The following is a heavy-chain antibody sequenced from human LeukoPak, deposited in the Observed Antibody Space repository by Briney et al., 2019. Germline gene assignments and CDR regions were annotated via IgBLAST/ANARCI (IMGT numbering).Heavy chain of an antibody. D-gene: IGHD2-2*01. CDR3: ARDLVVPAANYYYYYGMDV. Sequence: GGSLRLSCAASGFTFSDYYMSWIRQAPGKGLEWVSYISSSGSTIYYADSVKGRFTISRDNAKNSLYLQMNSLGAEDTAVYYCARDLVVPAANYYYYYGMDVWGQGTTVTVSS. J-gene: IGHJ6*02. V-gene: IGHV3-11*01. CDR2: ISSSGSTI. CDR1: GFTFSDYY.